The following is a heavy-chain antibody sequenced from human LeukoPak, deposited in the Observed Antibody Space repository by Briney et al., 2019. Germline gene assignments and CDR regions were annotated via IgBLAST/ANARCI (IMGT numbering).Heavy chain of an antibody. Sequence: GGSLRLSCAASGFTFDDYTMHWVRQAPGKGLEWVSLISWNGDSTYYADSVKGRFTISRDDSKKFLFLQMNSLRIEDTALYYCAYGVRGFDYWGQGTLVTVSS. V-gene: IGHV3-43*01. CDR1: GFTFDDYT. CDR2: ISWNGDST. CDR3: AYGVRGFDY. J-gene: IGHJ4*02. D-gene: IGHD2-21*01.